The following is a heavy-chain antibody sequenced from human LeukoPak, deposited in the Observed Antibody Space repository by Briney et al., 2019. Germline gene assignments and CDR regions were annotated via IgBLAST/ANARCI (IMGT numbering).Heavy chain of an antibody. J-gene: IGHJ3*02. CDR3: AKVLVGRAIVVSNDAFDI. Sequence: PGKSLRLSCAAAKSSLSAWAMHWVRQAPDKGLEWVTVISHDGSRKYYEESVKGRFTISRDNSNNTLFLQMNSLRAEDTAVYYCAKVLVGRAIVVSNDAFDIWGQGTMVTVSS. CDR1: KSSLSAWA. D-gene: IGHD3-16*02. V-gene: IGHV3-30*04. CDR2: ISHDGSRK.